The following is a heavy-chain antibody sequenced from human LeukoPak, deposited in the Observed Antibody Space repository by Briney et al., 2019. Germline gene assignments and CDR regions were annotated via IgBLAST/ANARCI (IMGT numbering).Heavy chain of an antibody. CDR1: GFTFSSYW. CDR3: ARDSGGYSGYADY. Sequence: PGGSLRLSCAASGFTFSSYWMSWVRQAPGKGLEWAANIKQDGSEKYYVDSVKGRFTISRDNAKNSLYLQMNSLRAEDTAVYYCARDSGGYSGYADYWGQGTLVTVSS. V-gene: IGHV3-7*01. CDR2: IKQDGSEK. D-gene: IGHD5-12*01. J-gene: IGHJ4*02.